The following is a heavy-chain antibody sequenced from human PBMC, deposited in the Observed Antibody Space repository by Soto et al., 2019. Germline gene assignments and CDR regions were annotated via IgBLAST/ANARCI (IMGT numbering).Heavy chain of an antibody. D-gene: IGHD6-19*01. J-gene: IGHJ6*02. CDR2: INPNSGGT. Sequence: ASVKVSCKASGYTFTGYYMHWVRQAPGQGLEWMGWINPNSGGTNYAQKFRGWVTMTRDTSISTAYMELSRLRSDDTAVYYCARDGSTSYRVAVAGTNYYGMDVWGQGTTVTVSS. V-gene: IGHV1-2*04. CDR1: GYTFTGYY. CDR3: ARDGSTSYRVAVAGTNYYGMDV.